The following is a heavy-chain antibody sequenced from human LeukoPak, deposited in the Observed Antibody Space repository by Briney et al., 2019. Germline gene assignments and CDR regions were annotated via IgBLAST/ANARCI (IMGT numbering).Heavy chain of an antibody. D-gene: IGHD1-1*01. CDR1: RFTVSSNY. CDR2: IYSGGST. J-gene: IGHJ5*02. V-gene: IGHV3-66*01. Sequence: GGSLRLSCAASRFTVSSNYMSWVRQAPGKGLEWVSLIYSGGSTYSADSVKGRFTASRDNSKNTLHLQMNSLRAEDTAVYYCARIYLKLASASWGQGTLVTVSS. CDR3: ARIYLKLASAS.